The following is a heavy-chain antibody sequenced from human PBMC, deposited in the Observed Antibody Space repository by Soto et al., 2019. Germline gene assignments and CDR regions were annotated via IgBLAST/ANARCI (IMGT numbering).Heavy chain of an antibody. CDR1: GFTFSNAW. CDR2: IKSKTDGGTT. CDR3: TTLPYSSSWFDY. J-gene: IGHJ4*02. D-gene: IGHD6-13*01. V-gene: IGHV3-15*01. Sequence: GGSLRLSCAASGFTFSNAWMSWVRQAPGKGLEWVGRIKSKTDGGTTDYAAPVKGRFTIPRDDSKNTLYLQMNSLKTEDTAVYYCTTLPYSSSWFDYWGQGTLVTVSS.